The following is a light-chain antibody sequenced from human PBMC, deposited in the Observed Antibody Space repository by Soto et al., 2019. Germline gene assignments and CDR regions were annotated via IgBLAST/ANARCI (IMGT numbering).Light chain of an antibody. CDR2: NSS. J-gene: IGKJ1*01. V-gene: IGKV3D-20*02. CDR3: QQYSVSFRT. Sequence: EIVLTQSPATLSLSPGERATLSCRASQSISSMYLAWYQQKPGQAPRLLIYNSSSRATGIPDRFSGSGSGTDFTLTISRLEPEDFAVYYCQQYSVSFRTFGQGTKVDIK. CDR1: QSISSMY.